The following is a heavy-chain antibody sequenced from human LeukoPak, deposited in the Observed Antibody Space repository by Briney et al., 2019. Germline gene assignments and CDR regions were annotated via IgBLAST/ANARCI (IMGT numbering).Heavy chain of an antibody. CDR3: AREALRRSYYGMDV. CDR1: GFTFSDYY. D-gene: IGHD2-15*01. CDR2: ISSSGSGGNTI. Sequence: PGGSLRLSCAASGFTFSDYYMSWIRQAPGKGLEWVSYISSSGSGGNTISYADSVKGRFTISRDNAKNSLFLQMNSLRAEDTAVYYCAREALRRSYYGMDVWGLGTTVTVSS. J-gene: IGHJ6*02. V-gene: IGHV3-11*01.